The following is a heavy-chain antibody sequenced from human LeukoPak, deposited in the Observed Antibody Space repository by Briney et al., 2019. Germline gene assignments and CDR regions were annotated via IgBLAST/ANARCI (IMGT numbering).Heavy chain of an antibody. V-gene: IGHV4-4*02. J-gene: IGHJ6*02. CDR2: IYHSGST. D-gene: IGHD2-15*01. Sequence: SETLSLTCAVSGGSISSSNWWSWVRQPPGKGLEWIGEIYHSGSTNYNPSLKSRVTISVDKSKNQFSLKLSSVTAADTAVYYCARESRYCSGGSCYSGMDVWGQGTTVTVSS. CDR1: GGSISSSNW. CDR3: ARESRYCSGGSCYSGMDV.